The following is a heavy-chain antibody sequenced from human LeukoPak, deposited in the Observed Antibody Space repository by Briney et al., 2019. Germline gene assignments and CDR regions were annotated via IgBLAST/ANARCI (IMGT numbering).Heavy chain of an antibody. D-gene: IGHD1-26*01. CDR1: GGSISRYY. Sequence: SETLSLTCTVSGGSISRYYWSWIRQPPGKGLEWIGYIYYSGSTKYNPSLKSRVTISVDTSKNQFSLKLSSVTAADTAVYYCARGSRYRRATPSFFFDYWGQGTLVTVSS. CDR2: IYYSGST. J-gene: IGHJ4*02. CDR3: ARGSRYRRATPSFFFDY. V-gene: IGHV4-59*01.